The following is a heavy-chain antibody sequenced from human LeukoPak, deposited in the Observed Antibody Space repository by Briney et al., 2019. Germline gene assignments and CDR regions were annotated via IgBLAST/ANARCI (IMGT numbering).Heavy chain of an antibody. Sequence: SQTLSLTCAISGDSVSSNSAAWNWIRQSPSRGLEWLGRTYYRSKWYNDYAVSVKSRITINPDTSKNQFSLQLSSVTAADTAVYYCARGAYDSSGYYLRPLTYWGQGTLVTVSS. D-gene: IGHD3-22*01. CDR1: GDSVSSNSAA. CDR2: TYYRSKWYN. J-gene: IGHJ4*02. V-gene: IGHV6-1*01. CDR3: ARGAYDSSGYYLRPLTY.